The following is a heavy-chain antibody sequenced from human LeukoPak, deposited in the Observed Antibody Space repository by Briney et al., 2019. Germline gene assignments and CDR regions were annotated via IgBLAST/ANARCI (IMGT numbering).Heavy chain of an antibody. V-gene: IGHV4-59*01. CDR3: ARSASSHYYDSSGYLY. J-gene: IGHJ4*02. CDR1: GGSISSYY. CDR2: IYYSGST. Sequence: SETLSLTCTVSGGSISSYYWSWIRQPPGKGLEWIGYIYYSGSTNYNPSLKSRVTISVDTSKNQFSLKLSSVTAADTAVYYCARSASSHYYDSSGYLYWGQGTLVTASS. D-gene: IGHD3-22*01.